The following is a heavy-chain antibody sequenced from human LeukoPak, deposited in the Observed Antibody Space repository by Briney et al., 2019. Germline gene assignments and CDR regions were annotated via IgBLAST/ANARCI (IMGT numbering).Heavy chain of an antibody. CDR2: FSSTGDST. Sequence: GGSLRLSCSASGFTFSSYAMHWVRQTPGKGLEHVSTFSSTGDSTYYADSMKGRFTISRDNSKDTLFLQMSSLRAEDTAVYYCVKDRGSSGWFDSWGQGTLVTVSS. D-gene: IGHD3-22*01. J-gene: IGHJ5*02. CDR3: VKDRGSSGWFDS. V-gene: IGHV3-64D*09. CDR1: GFTFSSYA.